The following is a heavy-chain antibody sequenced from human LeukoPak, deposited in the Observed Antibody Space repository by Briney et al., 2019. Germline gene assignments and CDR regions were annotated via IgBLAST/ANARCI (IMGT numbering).Heavy chain of an antibody. Sequence: PGGSLRLSCAASGFTFSSYGMHWVRQAPGKGLEWVAVIWYDGSNKYYADSVKGRFTISRDNSKNTLYLQMNSLRAEDTAVYYCAKDLERLHSNFRNVDYGDYGVWFDPWGQGTLVTVSS. D-gene: IGHD4-17*01. CDR1: GFTFSSYG. V-gene: IGHV3-33*06. CDR3: AKDLERLHSNFRNVDYGDYGVWFDP. CDR2: IWYDGSNK. J-gene: IGHJ5*02.